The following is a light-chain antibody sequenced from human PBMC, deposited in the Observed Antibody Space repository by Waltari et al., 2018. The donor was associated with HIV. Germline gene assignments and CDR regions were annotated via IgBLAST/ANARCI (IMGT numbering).Light chain of an antibody. CDR2: GNN. J-gene: IGLJ2*01. V-gene: IGLV1-47*01. Sequence: QSVLTQPPSASGTPGQRVTISCSGGRYNIGENFVYWFQQPPGTAPRLLVFGNNKRPSGVPDRFSGSKSGTSASLVISGLRSEDEGTYYCATWDDDLGGVVFGGGSKLTVL. CDR3: ATWDDDLGGVV. CDR1: RYNIGENF.